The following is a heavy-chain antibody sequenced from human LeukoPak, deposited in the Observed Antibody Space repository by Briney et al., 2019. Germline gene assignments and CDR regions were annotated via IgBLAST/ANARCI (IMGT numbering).Heavy chain of an antibody. CDR1: GGSISSSYHY. V-gene: IGHV4-61*02. Sequence: SETLSLTCTVSGGSISSSYHYWSWIRQPAGKGLEWIGRIYASGSTNYNPSLKSRVTISVDTSKNQFSLKLSSVTAADTAVYYCARQERDGYNYRRPFDYWGQGTLVTVSS. CDR3: ARQERDGYNYRRPFDY. D-gene: IGHD5-24*01. CDR2: IYASGST. J-gene: IGHJ4*02.